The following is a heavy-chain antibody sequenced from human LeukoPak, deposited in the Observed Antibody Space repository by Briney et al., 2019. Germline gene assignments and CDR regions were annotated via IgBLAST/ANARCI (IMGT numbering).Heavy chain of an antibody. J-gene: IGHJ5*02. CDR3: AGTTLIGRGVVLTNWFDP. D-gene: IGHD3-10*01. CDR1: GGSISSYY. CDR2: IYYSGST. V-gene: IGHV4-59*01. Sequence: SETLSLTCTVSGGSISSYYWSWIRQPPGKGLEWIGYIYYSGSTNYNPSLKSRVTISVDTSKNQFSLKLSSVTAADTAVYYCAGTTLIGRGVVLTNWFDPWGQGTLVTVSS.